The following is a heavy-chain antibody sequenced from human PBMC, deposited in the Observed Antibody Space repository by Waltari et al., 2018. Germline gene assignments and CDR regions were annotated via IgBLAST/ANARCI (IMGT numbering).Heavy chain of an antibody. Sequence: QVQLLQSGAEVKKPGASVKVSCKVSGDTVSELSIHWVRQAPGKGIEWMGGFDPEHEEISSAQKCQGRRTLTEETSTDTAYRELSSLRSEDTSVYYCTIYRDGDYVSLGCDPWGQGTLVTVSS. D-gene: IGHD4-17*01. V-gene: IGHV1-24*01. CDR3: TIYRDGDYVSLGCDP. CDR1: GDTVSELS. CDR2: FDPEHEEI. J-gene: IGHJ5*02.